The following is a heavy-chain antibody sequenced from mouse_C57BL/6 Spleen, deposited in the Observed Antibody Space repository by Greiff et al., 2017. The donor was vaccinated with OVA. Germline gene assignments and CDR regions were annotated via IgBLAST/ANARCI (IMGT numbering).Heavy chain of an antibody. CDR1: GFTFSDYG. CDR2: ISSGSSTI. D-gene: IGHD2-1*01. J-gene: IGHJ2*01. V-gene: IGHV5-17*01. Sequence: EVQGVESGGGLVKPGGSLKLSCAASGFTFSDYGMHWVRQAPEKGLEWVAYISSGSSTIYYADTVKGRFTISRDNAKNTLFLQMTSLSSENTAMYYCARARIYYGNYLDYWGQGTTLTVSS. CDR3: ARARIYYGNYLDY.